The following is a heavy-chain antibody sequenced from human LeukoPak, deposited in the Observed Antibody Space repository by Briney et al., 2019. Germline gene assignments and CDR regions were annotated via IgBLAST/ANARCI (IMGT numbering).Heavy chain of an antibody. D-gene: IGHD1-14*01. Sequence: PGGSLRLSCAASEFTFSNYAMNWVRQAPGKGLEWVSDISGGGVSTDYADSVKGRFTISSDNSKNTLYLHMDSQRAEDTALYYCAKGSGINHYHWIDPWGQGTLVTVSS. CDR2: ISGGGVST. J-gene: IGHJ5*02. CDR1: EFTFSNYA. V-gene: IGHV3-23*01. CDR3: AKGSGINHYHWIDP.